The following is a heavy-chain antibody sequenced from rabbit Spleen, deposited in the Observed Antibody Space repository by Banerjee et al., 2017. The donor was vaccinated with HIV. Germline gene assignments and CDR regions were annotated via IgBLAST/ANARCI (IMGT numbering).Heavy chain of an antibody. CDR1: GIDFSSYFLDS. Sequence: EQLEESGGGLVKPEGSLTLTCTVSGIDFSSYFLDSMCWVRQAPGKGLEWIACILGGTSGATYYANWAKGRFTISKTSSTTVTLQMTSLTTADTATYFCARDVGIDVYRFSLWGPGTLVTVS. CDR2: ILGGTSGAT. V-gene: IGHV1S45*01. CDR3: ARDVGIDVYRFSL. D-gene: IGHD4-2*01. J-gene: IGHJ4*01.